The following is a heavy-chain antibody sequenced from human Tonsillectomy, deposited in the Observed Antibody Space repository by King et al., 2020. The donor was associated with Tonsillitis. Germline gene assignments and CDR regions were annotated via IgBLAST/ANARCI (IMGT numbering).Heavy chain of an antibody. CDR2: ICYSGST. CDR3: ARQVKSSGWWYYFDY. CDR1: GASISSSSYY. V-gene: IGHV4-39*01. J-gene: IGHJ4*02. D-gene: IGHD6-19*01. Sequence: LQLQESGPGLVKPSETLSLTHTVSGASISSSSYYWGWIRQPPGKGLEWIGSICYSGSTYYHPSLKSRVTISVDTSKNQFSLKLNSVTAADTAVYYCARQVKSSGWWYYFDYWGQGTLVTVSS.